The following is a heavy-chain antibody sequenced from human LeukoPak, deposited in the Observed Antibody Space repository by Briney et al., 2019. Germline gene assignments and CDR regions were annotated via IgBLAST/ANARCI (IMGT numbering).Heavy chain of an antibody. J-gene: IGHJ4*02. CDR3: ARGYYFDY. CDR1: GGSFSSSSYY. V-gene: IGHV4-39*01. Sequence: SETLSLTCTVSGGSFSSSSYYWGWIRQPPGKGLEWIGSMYYSGNTYYSPSVKSRVTMAVDTSKNQFSLKLTSATAADTAVYYCARGYYFDYWGQGTLVTVSS. CDR2: MYYSGNT.